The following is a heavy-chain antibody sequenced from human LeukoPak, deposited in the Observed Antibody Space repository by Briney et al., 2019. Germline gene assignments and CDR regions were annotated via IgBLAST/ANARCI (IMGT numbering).Heavy chain of an antibody. V-gene: IGHV3-9*01. J-gene: IGHJ4*02. D-gene: IGHD3-16*02. Sequence: GGSLRLSCAASGFTFDDYAMHWVRHAPGKGLEWVSGISWNSGSIGYADSVKGRFTISRDNAKNSLYLQMNSLRAEDTAVYYCAKSSHTFGGVIAQDYWGQGTLVTVSS. CDR3: AKSSHTFGGVIAQDY. CDR1: GFTFDDYA. CDR2: ISWNSGSI.